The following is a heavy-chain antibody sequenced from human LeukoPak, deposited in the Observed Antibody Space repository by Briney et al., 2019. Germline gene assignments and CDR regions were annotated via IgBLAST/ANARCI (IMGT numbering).Heavy chain of an antibody. CDR2: ITGSGGTT. V-gene: IGHV3-23*01. Sequence: AGGSLRLSCVASGLTFSSPAMNWVRHAPGKGLEWVSAITGSGGTTYYADSVKGRFTISRDNSKNTLYLQMNSLRAEDTAVYYCAKRDSYGWHFDFWGQGTLVTVSS. D-gene: IGHD5-18*01. CDR3: AKRDSYGWHFDF. CDR1: GLTFSSPA. J-gene: IGHJ4*02.